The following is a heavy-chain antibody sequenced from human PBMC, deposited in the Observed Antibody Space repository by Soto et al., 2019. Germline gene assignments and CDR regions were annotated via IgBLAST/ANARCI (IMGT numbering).Heavy chain of an antibody. J-gene: IGHJ5*01. CDR2: IYWDGDK. V-gene: IGHV2-5*02. D-gene: IGHD3-10*01. CDR3: AHTPFPWFGTPPLGRFDP. Sequence: QITLKESGPTLVRPTQTLTLTCTLSGFSLNTRGVAVGWIRQPPGKALEWLALIYWDGDKRYSPSPSLKFRLTIINDTSENQVVLKLMYVDPEDTATYYCAHTPFPWFGTPPLGRFDPCGQGILVTVSS. CDR1: GFSLNTRGVA.